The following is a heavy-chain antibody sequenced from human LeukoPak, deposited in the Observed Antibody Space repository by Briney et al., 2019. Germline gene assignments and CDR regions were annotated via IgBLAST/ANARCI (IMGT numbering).Heavy chain of an antibody. J-gene: IGHJ6*02. D-gene: IGHD5-18*01. CDR1: GGTFSSSA. Sequence: SVKVSCKTSGGTFSSSAITWVRQAPGQGLEWMGRIIPVLNITTCAQKFQGRVTITADTSTSTVYMELSSLRSEETAVYYCAKDQGLTAPPPYGLDVWGQGTTVIVTS. CDR3: AKDQGLTAPPPYGLDV. V-gene: IGHV1-69*04. CDR2: IIPVLNIT.